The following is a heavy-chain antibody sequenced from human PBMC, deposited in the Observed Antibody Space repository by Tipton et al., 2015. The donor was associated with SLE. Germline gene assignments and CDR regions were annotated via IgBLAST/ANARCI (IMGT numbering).Heavy chain of an antibody. Sequence: TLSLTSTVSGGSISSHYWSWIRQAPGKGLEWFGYISNSETTNYNPSLKSRVTISVDTSKNQFSLKLRSVTAADTAVYYCAGAWQGYCSGGTCYVLDYWGQGTLVTVSS. CDR2: ISNSETT. D-gene: IGHD2-15*01. CDR1: GGSISSHY. CDR3: AGAWQGYCSGGTCYVLDY. V-gene: IGHV4-59*11. J-gene: IGHJ4*02.